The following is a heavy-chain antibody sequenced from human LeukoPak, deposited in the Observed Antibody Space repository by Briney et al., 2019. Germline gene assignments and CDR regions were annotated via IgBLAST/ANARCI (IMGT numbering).Heavy chain of an antibody. CDR1: GGSISSGGYY. D-gene: IGHD3-3*01. J-gene: IGHJ4*02. CDR2: IYYSGST. V-gene: IGHV4-31*03. Sequence: SETLSLTCTVSGGSISSGGYYWSWIRQHPGKGLEWIGYIYYSGSTYYNPSLKSRVTISVDTSKNQFSLKLSSVTAADTAVYYCARLTNVPYYDFWSGYSLCYFDYWGQGTLVTVSS. CDR3: ARLTNVPYYDFWSGYSLCYFDY.